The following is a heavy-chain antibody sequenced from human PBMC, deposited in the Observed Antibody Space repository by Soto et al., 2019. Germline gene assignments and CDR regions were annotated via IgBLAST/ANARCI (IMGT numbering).Heavy chain of an antibody. CDR1: GGSVSSESHY. CDR3: ARDQYDFRSGSYSYAVEV. D-gene: IGHD3-3*01. V-gene: IGHV4-61*01. Sequence: QVQLQESGPGLVKPSETLSLTCTVSGGSVSSESHYWSWIRQTPGKGLEWIGYIYYTGSTNYNPARKGRVTMSVDRSRDEVSLRVRSVTRADTAVYSCARDQYDFRSGSYSYAVEVWGQGTKVTVSS. CDR2: IYYTGST. J-gene: IGHJ6*02.